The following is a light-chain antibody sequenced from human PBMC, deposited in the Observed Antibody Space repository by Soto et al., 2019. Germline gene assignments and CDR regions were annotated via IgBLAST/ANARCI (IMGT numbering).Light chain of an antibody. V-gene: IGKV3-15*01. CDR3: QQYKTWPRT. J-gene: IGKJ1*01. CDR1: QSVNSN. CDR2: GAS. Sequence: EIVMTQAPATLSVSPGERATLSCRASQSVNSNLAWYQQKSCQAPMLLIFGASTRATGIPARFRGSGSGTECTHLISSLQNEEFADYYCQQYKTWPRTFDEGTKVEIQ.